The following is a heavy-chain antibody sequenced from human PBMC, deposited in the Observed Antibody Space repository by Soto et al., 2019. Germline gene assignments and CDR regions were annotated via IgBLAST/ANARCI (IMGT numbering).Heavy chain of an antibody. V-gene: IGHV4-31*03. CDR2: ISYSGST. CDR1: GGAISSAGSY. CDR3: AREEAIRIERWFDP. Sequence: SETLSLTCSVSGGAISSAGSYWTWIRQHPGKGLEWIGYISYSGSTHYNPSLQSRVSISVDTSQSQFSLKLPSLPAADTAVYYCAREEAIRIERWFDPWGQGTLVPVSS. D-gene: IGHD3-3*02. J-gene: IGHJ5*02.